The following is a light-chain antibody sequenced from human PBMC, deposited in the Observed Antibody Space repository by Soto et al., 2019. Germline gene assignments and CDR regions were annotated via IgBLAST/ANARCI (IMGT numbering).Light chain of an antibody. CDR3: GAWDDNLYVVL. CDR2: DNV. J-gene: IGLJ2*01. V-gene: IGLV1-51*01. Sequence: QSVLTQPPSVSAAPGQKVTISCSGNSANIVTNYVSWYQQFPGTAPKLVIYDNVRRPSEIPDRFSGSKSGTSATLDITGLQTGDEADYYCGAWDDNLYVVLFGGGTKVTVL. CDR1: SANIVTNY.